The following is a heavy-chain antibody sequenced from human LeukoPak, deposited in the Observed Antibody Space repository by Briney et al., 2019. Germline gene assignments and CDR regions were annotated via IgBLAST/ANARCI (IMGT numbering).Heavy chain of an antibody. J-gene: IGHJ4*02. CDR1: GFTFSSYA. CDR3: ARGFRLGGY. D-gene: IGHD3-16*01. CDR2: ITGSSHHT. Sequence: PGGSLRLSCAASGFTFSSYAMSWVRQAPGKGLESVSTITGSSHHTYYADSVKGRFTISRDNSNNTLYLQMNSLTAEDTAIYFCARGFRLGGYWGQGTLVTV. V-gene: IGHV3-23*01.